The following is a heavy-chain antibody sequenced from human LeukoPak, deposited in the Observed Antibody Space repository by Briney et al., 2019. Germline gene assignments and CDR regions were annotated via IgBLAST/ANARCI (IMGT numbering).Heavy chain of an antibody. D-gene: IGHD3-22*01. CDR3: ATGGRYYYDQ. CDR1: GFNFRSQG. CDR2: AYDDASNQ. Sequence: GGSLRLSCAASGFNFRSQGMHWVRQAPGKGLEWVAVAYDDASNQYYVDSVKGRFTVSKDNSKNTLYIQMNSLRAEDTAVYYCATGGRYYYDQWGQGTLVTVSS. J-gene: IGHJ4*02. V-gene: IGHV3-33*01.